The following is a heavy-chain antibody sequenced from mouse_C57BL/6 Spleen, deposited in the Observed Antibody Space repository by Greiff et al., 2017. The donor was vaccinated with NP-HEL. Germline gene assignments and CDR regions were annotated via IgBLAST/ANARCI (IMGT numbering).Heavy chain of an antibody. V-gene: IGHV1-55*01. Sequence: QVQLQQPGAELVKPGASVKMSCKASGYTFTSYWITWVKQRPGQGLEWIGDIYPGSGSTNYNEKFKSKATLTVDTSSSTAYMQLSSLTSEDSAVYYGARESYYGSSDQAWFAYWGQGTLVTVSA. J-gene: IGHJ3*01. CDR2: IYPGSGST. CDR1: GYTFTSYW. CDR3: ARESYYGSSDQAWFAY. D-gene: IGHD1-1*01.